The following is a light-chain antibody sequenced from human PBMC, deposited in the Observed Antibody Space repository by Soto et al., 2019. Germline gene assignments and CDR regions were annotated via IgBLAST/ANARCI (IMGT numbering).Light chain of an antibody. J-gene: IGLJ1*01. CDR1: SANIGNNY. CDR2: DNN. CDR3: GTWDSSLSAGV. V-gene: IGLV1-51*01. Sequence: QSVLTQPPSVSAAPGQKVTISCSGSSANIGNNYVSWYQQLPGTVPKLLIYDNNKRPSGIPDRFSGSKSGTSATLGITGLQTGDEADYYCGTWDSSLSAGVFXTGTKVTVL.